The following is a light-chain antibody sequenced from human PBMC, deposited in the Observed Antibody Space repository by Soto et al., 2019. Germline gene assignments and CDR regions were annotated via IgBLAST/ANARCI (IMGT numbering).Light chain of an antibody. CDR2: DAS. J-gene: IGKJ5*01. Sequence: IVLTQSPATLSLSPGEGATLSCRASQSVSSYLAWYQQKPGQAPRLLIYDASNRATGIPARFSGSGSGTDFTLTISSLEPEDFAVYYCQQRGNWPPITFGQGTRLEIK. CDR3: QQRGNWPPIT. CDR1: QSVSSY. V-gene: IGKV3-11*01.